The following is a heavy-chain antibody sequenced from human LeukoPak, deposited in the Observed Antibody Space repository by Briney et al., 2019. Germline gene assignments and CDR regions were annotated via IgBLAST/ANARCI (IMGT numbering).Heavy chain of an antibody. Sequence: GASVKVSCKASGGTFSSYAISWVRQAPGQGLEWMGGIIPIFGTANYAQKFQGRVTITADKSTSTAYMELSSLRSEDTAVYYCAREPDYGDGGYWGQGTLVTVSS. D-gene: IGHD4-17*01. CDR2: IIPIFGTA. CDR1: GGTFSSYA. V-gene: IGHV1-69*06. J-gene: IGHJ4*02. CDR3: AREPDYGDGGY.